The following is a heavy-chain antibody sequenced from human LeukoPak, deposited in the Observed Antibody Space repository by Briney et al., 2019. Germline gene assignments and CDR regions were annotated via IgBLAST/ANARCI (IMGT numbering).Heavy chain of an antibody. J-gene: IGHJ6*02. D-gene: IGHD2-2*01. Sequence: PGGSLRLSCAAPGFTFSSYSMNWVRQTPGKGLEWVSSISSSSSYIYYADSVRGRFTISRDNAKNSLYLQMNSLRAEDTAVYYCAREAEDIVVVPAAMDYYYYGMDVWGQGTTVTVSS. V-gene: IGHV3-21*01. CDR1: GFTFSSYS. CDR2: ISSSSSYI. CDR3: AREAEDIVVVPAAMDYYYYGMDV.